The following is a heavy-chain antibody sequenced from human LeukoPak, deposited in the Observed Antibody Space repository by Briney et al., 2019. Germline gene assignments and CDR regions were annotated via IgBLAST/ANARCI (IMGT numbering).Heavy chain of an antibody. J-gene: IGHJ4*02. Sequence: GGSLRLSCAASGFTFSSYWMHWVRHTPGKGLVWVSRIKGDGSSTSYADSVKGRFTISRDNAKNTLYLQMNSLRAEDTAVCYCARDGYSFGHDFDYWGQGTLVTVSS. CDR3: ARDGYSFGHDFDY. D-gene: IGHD5-18*01. CDR1: GFTFSSYW. V-gene: IGHV3-74*01. CDR2: IKGDGSST.